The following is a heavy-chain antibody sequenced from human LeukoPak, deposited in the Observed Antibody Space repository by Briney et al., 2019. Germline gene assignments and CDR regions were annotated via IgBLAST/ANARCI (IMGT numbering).Heavy chain of an antibody. J-gene: IGHJ4*02. Sequence: SSETLSLTCTVSGDSISSSSSYYWSRIRQPARKGLEWIGRIHTSGSTNYNPSLKSRVTISVDTSKNQFSLKLSSVTAADTAVYYCARNRGWQQFDCWGQGTLVTVSS. CDR2: IHTSGST. V-gene: IGHV4-61*02. CDR3: ARNRGWQQFDC. CDR1: GDSISSSSSYY. D-gene: IGHD5-24*01.